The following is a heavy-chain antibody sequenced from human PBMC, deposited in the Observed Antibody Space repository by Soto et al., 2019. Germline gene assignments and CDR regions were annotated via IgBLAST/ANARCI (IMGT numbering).Heavy chain of an antibody. V-gene: IGHV3-74*01. J-gene: IGHJ4*02. CDR2: ISSDGRST. Sequence: EVQLVESGGGLVQPGGSLRLSCGASEFTFSSYWMHWVRQAPGMGLVWVSRISSDGRSTSYADSVRGRFTISRDNAKNTLFLQMNSLRAEDTAVYYCATEDGKYWGQGTLVTVSS. CDR3: ATEDGKY. D-gene: IGHD1-1*01. CDR1: EFTFSSYW.